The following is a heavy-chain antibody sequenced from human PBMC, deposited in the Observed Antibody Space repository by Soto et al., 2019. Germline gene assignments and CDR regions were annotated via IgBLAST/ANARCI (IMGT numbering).Heavy chain of an antibody. J-gene: IGHJ4*02. CDR2: IYYSGST. CDR1: GGSISSYY. V-gene: IGHV4-59*01. D-gene: IGHD3-22*01. Sequence: ETLSLTCTVSGGSISSYYWSWIRQPPGKGLEWIGYIYYSGSTNYNPSLKSRVTISVDTSKNQFSLKLSSVTAADTAVYYCARGNYYDSSGPSDFDYWGQGTLVTVSS. CDR3: ARGNYYDSSGPSDFDY.